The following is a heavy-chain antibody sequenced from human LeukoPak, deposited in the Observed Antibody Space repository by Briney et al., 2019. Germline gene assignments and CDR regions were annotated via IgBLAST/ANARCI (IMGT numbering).Heavy chain of an antibody. Sequence: GGSLRLSCAASGFAFSGSAIHWVRQASGKGLEWVGRIRSKANSYATAYAAPVKGRFTISRDDSKNTAYLQMNSLKTEDTAVYYCTRLPLTDIAVAGSDYWGQGTLVTVSS. V-gene: IGHV3-73*01. D-gene: IGHD6-19*01. CDR2: IRSKANSYAT. CDR1: GFAFSGSA. CDR3: TRLPLTDIAVAGSDY. J-gene: IGHJ4*02.